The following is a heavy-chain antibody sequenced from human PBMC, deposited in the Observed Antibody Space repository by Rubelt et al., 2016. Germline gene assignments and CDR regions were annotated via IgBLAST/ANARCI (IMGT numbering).Heavy chain of an antibody. V-gene: IGHV4-34*02. CDR3: ARDDVWSGSDSGGFDH. CDR1: GGSFSGYS. J-gene: IGHJ4*02. D-gene: IGHD3-3*01. Sequence: QVQLQQWGAGLLKPSETLSLTCAVSGGSFSGYSWSWIRQPPGKGLEWIGEVSHSGFTSYNPSLQNRVTISLDSSKSQVSPNLTSVTAADTAVYYCARDDVWSGSDSGGFDHWGQGTLVTVSS. CDR2: VSHSGFT.